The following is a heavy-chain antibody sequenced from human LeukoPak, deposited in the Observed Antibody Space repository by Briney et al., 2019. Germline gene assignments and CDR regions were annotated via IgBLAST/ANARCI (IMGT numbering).Heavy chain of an antibody. D-gene: IGHD3-22*01. Sequence: SETLSLTCAVSGGSISSGGYSWSWIRQPPGKGLERIGYIYHSGSTYYNPSLKSRVTISVDTSKNQFSLKLSSVTAADTAVYYCARHVDSSGYYTTAVDYWGQGTLVTVSS. CDR2: IYHSGST. V-gene: IGHV4-30-2*03. CDR3: ARHVDSSGYYTTAVDY. CDR1: GGSISSGGYS. J-gene: IGHJ4*02.